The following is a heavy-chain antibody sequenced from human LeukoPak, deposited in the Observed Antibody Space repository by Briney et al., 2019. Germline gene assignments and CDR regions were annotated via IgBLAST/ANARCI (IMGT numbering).Heavy chain of an antibody. V-gene: IGHV3-53*01. CDR1: GFTVSSNS. D-gene: IGHD4/OR15-4a*01. CDR2: IYSDNT. J-gene: IGHJ4*02. Sequence: GGSLRLSCTVSGFTVSSNSTSWVRQAPGKGLEWVSFIYSDNTHYSDSVKGRFTISRDNSTNTLYLQMNSLRAEDTAVYYCARRAGAYSHPYDYWGQGTLVAVSS. CDR3: ARRAGAYSHPYDY.